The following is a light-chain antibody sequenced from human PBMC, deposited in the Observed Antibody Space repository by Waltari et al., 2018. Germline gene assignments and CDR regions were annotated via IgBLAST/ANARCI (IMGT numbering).Light chain of an antibody. V-gene: IGLV1-44*01. J-gene: IGLJ3*02. Sequence: QSVLTQPPSASGPPGQRVTISCSGSSSNLGSNTVNWYQQLPGTAPQLLIYSNNQRPSGVPDRFSGSKSGTSASLAISGLQSEDEADYYCAAWDDSLNGRVFGGGTKLTVL. CDR2: SNN. CDR3: AAWDDSLNGRV. CDR1: SSNLGSNT.